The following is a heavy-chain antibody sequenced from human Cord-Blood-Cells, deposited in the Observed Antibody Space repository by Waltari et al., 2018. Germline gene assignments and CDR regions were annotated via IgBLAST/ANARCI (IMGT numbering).Heavy chain of an antibody. J-gene: IGHJ4*02. CDR3: AREYYYGSGSDY. CDR1: GFPFRAHP. D-gene: IGHD3-10*01. CDR2: ISYDGSNK. Sequence: QVQLVESGGGVFKPGGSPGPPCSALGFPFRAHPMPWFRQAPGKGLEWVAVISYDGSNKYYADSVKGRFTISRDNSKNTLYLQMNSLRAEDTAVYYCAREYYYGSGSDYWGQGTLVTVSS. V-gene: IGHV3-30-3*01.